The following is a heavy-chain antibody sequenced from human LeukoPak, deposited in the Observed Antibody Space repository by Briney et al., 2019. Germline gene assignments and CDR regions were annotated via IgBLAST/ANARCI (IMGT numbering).Heavy chain of an antibody. Sequence: SETLSLTCTVSGGSISSSSYYWGWIRQPPGKGLEWIGSIYYSGSTYYNPSLKSRVTISVDTSKNQFSLKPSSVTAADTAVYYCARHSFYPYCGGDRYNWFDPWGQGTLVTVSS. V-gene: IGHV4-39*01. CDR1: GGSISSSSYY. CDR3: ARHSFYPYCGGDRYNWFDP. CDR2: IYYSGST. D-gene: IGHD2-21*02. J-gene: IGHJ5*02.